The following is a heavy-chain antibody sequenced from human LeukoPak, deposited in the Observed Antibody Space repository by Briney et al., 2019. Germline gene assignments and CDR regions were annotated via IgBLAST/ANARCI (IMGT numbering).Heavy chain of an antibody. CDR1: GGSFSGYY. CDR3: ARATSFTIFGVVINPDLIDY. Sequence: PSETLSLTCAVYGGSFSGYYWSWIRQPPGKGLEWIGEINHSGSTNYNPSLKSRVTISVDTSKNQFSLKLSSVTAADTAVYYCARATSFTIFGVVINPDLIDYWGQGTLVTVSS. J-gene: IGHJ4*02. V-gene: IGHV4-34*01. D-gene: IGHD3-3*01. CDR2: INHSGST.